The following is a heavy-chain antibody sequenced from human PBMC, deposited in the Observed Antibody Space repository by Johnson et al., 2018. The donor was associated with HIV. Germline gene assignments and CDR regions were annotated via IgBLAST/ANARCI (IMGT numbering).Heavy chain of an antibody. CDR3: AAAEGDDASDI. Sequence: VQLVESGGGLVQPGGSLRLSCAASGFTVSNNYMNWVRQAPGKGLEWVSVIFSGGSTYYAGSVHGRFTISRDNAKNSLYLQMTSLRAEDTAVYYCAAAEGDDASDIWGQGTMVTVSS. D-gene: IGHD3-16*01. CDR2: IFSGGST. CDR1: GFTVSNNY. J-gene: IGHJ3*02. V-gene: IGHV3-66*01.